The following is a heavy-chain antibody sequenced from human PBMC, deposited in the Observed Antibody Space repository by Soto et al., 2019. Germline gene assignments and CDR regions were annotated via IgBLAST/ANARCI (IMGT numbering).Heavy chain of an antibody. CDR3: ARGISVAGHYTYFDP. CDR1: GGSITSANYY. Sequence: PSETLSLTCFVSGGSITSANYYWVWIRQPPGERLEWIASISGSGSTYYHPSLKSRVTISVDTSKNQFSLNLISINAAGTALYYCARGISVAGHYTYFDPWGQGTLVTVSS. D-gene: IGHD6-19*01. CDR2: ISGSGST. J-gene: IGHJ5*02. V-gene: IGHV4-39*01.